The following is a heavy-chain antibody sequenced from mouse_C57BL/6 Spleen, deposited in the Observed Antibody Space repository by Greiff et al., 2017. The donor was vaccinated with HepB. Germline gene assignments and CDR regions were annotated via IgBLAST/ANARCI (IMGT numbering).Heavy chain of an antibody. CDR3: ARENGNYAFDY. V-gene: IGHV1-53*01. D-gene: IGHD2-1*01. CDR1: GYTFTSYW. CDR2: INPSNGGT. J-gene: IGHJ2*01. Sequence: QVQLQQPGTELVKPGASVKLSCKASGYTFTSYWMHWVKQRPGHGLEWIGNINPSNGGTNYNEKFKSKATLTVDKSSSTAYMQLSSLTSADSAVYYCARENGNYAFDYWGQGTTLTVSS.